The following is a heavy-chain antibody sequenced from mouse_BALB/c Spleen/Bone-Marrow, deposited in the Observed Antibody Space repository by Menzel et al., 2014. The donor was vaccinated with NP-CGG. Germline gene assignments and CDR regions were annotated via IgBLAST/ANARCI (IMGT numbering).Heavy chain of an antibody. D-gene: IGHD1-2*01. CDR3: ARELLRLRSAMDY. J-gene: IGHJ4*01. CDR2: IDPSDSET. V-gene: IGHV1S126*01. Sequence: VQLQQSGPQLVRPGASVKISCKASGYSFTSYWMHWVKQRPGQGLEWIGMIDPSDSETRLNQKFKDKATLTVDKSSSTAYMQRSSPTSEDSAVYYCARELLRLRSAMDYWGQGTSVTVSS. CDR1: GYSFTSYW.